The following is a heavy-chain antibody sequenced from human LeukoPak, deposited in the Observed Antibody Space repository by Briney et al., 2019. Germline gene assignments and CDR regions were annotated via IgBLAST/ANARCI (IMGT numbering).Heavy chain of an antibody. CDR2: INPNSGGT. CDR1: GYTFSGYY. V-gene: IGHV1-2*02. Sequence: ASVKVSCKASGYTFSGYYMHWVRQAPGQGLEWMGWINPNSGGTNCAQKFQGSVTMTKDTSISTVYMELSGLRSDDTAIYYCARTYCSSTTCYANFDYWGQGTLVTVSS. D-gene: IGHD2-2*01. J-gene: IGHJ4*02. CDR3: ARTYCSSTTCYANFDY.